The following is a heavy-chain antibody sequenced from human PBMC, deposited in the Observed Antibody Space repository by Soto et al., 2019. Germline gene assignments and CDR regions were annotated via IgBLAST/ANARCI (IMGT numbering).Heavy chain of an antibody. Sequence: GGARRLSCSASGFTFSSYAMHWVRQAPGKGLEYVSAISSNGGSTYYADSVKGRFTISRDNSKNTLYLQMSSLRAEDTAVYYCVKGPPCWVRGVPTYLAYWGQGSLVTVSS. V-gene: IGHV3-64D*08. CDR1: GFTFSSYA. J-gene: IGHJ4*02. CDR3: VKGPPCWVRGVPTYLAY. CDR2: ISSNGGST. D-gene: IGHD3-10*01.